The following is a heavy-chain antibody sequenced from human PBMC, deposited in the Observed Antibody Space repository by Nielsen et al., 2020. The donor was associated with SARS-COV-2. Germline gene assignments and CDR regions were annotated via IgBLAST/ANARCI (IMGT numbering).Heavy chain of an antibody. D-gene: IGHD2-15*01. CDR1: GGSISSYY. Sequence: LRLSCTVSGGSISSYYWSWIRQPPGKGLEWIGYIYYSGSTNYNPSLKSRVTISVDTSKNQFSLKLSSVTAADTAVYYCAREGGSGGSSYDYWGQGTLVTVSS. V-gene: IGHV4-59*13. J-gene: IGHJ4*02. CDR2: IYYSGST. CDR3: AREGGSGGSSYDY.